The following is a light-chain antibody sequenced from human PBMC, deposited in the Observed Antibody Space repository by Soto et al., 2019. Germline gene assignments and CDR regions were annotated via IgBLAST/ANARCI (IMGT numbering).Light chain of an antibody. V-gene: IGKV1-39*01. Sequence: DIQMTQSPSSLSASVGDRVSVTCRASQSISTFLNWYQQRPGEAPKLLIYAASSLQSGVPSRFRGSGSGADFPLPIGSRQPAVFETYYCQQSNTPPRTSGQGTRGEI. CDR1: QSISTF. J-gene: IGKJ1*01. CDR2: AAS. CDR3: QQSNTPPRT.